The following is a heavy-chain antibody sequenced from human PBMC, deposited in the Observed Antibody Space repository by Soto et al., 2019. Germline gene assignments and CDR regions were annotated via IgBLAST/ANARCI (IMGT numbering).Heavy chain of an antibody. D-gene: IGHD2-2*01. J-gene: IGHJ4*02. V-gene: IGHV4-59*01. CDR3: ARDQSSTSCYDH. CDR1: GGSISSYY. CDR2: IYYSGST. Sequence: SETLSLTCTVSGGSISSYYWTWIRQPPGKGLEWIGYIYYSGSTNYNPSLKSRVTISVDTSKNQFSLKLSSVTAADTAVYYCARDQSSTSCYDHWGQGTPVTVSS.